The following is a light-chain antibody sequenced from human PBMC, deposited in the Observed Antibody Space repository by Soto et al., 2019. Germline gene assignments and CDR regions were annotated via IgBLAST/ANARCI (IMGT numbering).Light chain of an antibody. J-gene: IGKJ2*01. Sequence: EIMMTQSPGTLSVSPGERATVSCRASESVSSNLAWYQQKAGQAPRLLIYGASTRATGIPARFSGSGSGTEFTLTISTLQSEDVAIYYCQQYNSWPPYTFGQGTKLEI. CDR1: ESVSSN. V-gene: IGKV3-15*01. CDR2: GAS. CDR3: QQYNSWPPYT.